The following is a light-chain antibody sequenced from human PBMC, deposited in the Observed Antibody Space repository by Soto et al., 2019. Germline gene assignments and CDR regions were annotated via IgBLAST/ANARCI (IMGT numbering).Light chain of an antibody. J-gene: IGLJ3*02. CDR2: GNT. CDR3: QSYGGSLSGVV. V-gene: IGLV1-40*01. CDR1: SSNIGAGYD. Sequence: QSVLTQPPSVSGAPGQRVTISCTGSSSNIGAGYDVHWYQHLPGTAPKLLIYGNTNRPSGVPDRFSGSKSGTSASLAITGLQAEDEADYYCQSYGGSLSGVVFGRGTKLTVL.